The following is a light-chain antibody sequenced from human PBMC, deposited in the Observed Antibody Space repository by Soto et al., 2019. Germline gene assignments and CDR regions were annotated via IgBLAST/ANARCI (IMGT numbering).Light chain of an antibody. J-gene: IGKJ1*01. CDR1: QSLTSRY. Sequence: ILLTQSPCTLALSPGERATLSCRAGQSLTSRYLAWYQQKPGHAPRLLIYGASSRATGIPDSFTGSGSGTDFTLTISRLEHEDFAVYYCQQYNNWHTWTFGQGTKVDIK. CDR2: GAS. V-gene: IGKV3-20*01. CDR3: QQYNNWHTWT.